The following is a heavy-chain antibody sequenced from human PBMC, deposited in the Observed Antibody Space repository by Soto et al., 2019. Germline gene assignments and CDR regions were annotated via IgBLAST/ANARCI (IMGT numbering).Heavy chain of an antibody. V-gene: IGHV4-34*01. CDR3: ARGGRGVVPAAVRV. Sequence: QVQLQQWGAGLLKPSETLSLTCAVYGGSCSGYYWSWIRQPPGKGLEWIGEINHSGSTNYNPSLKSRVTISVDTSKNHFSLKLSSVTAADTAVYSCARGGRGVVPAAVRVWGKGTTVTVSS. J-gene: IGHJ6*04. CDR1: GGSCSGYY. D-gene: IGHD2-2*01. CDR2: INHSGST.